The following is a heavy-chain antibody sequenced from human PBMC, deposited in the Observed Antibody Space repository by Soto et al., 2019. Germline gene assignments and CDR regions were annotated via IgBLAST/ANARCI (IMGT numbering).Heavy chain of an antibody. CDR2: ISSSGGST. CDR1: GFPFSSYS. Sequence: GGSLRLSCAGSGFPFSSYSMTWVRQAPGKGLEWVSTISSSGGSTYYADSVKGRFTISRDNSKNTLYLQMNSLRAEDTAVYYCANCPTLYTPTYNWFDPWGQGTLVTVSS. CDR3: ANCPTLYTPTYNWFDP. D-gene: IGHD2-15*01. V-gene: IGHV3-23*01. J-gene: IGHJ5*02.